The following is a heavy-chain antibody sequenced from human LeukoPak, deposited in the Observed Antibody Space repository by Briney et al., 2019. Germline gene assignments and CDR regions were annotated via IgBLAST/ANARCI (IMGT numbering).Heavy chain of an antibody. V-gene: IGHV3-30*18. CDR2: ISFDGHDK. Sequence: PGGSLRLSCAASGFSFFSYGMHWVRQAPGKGLEWVAVISFDGHDKYYADSVKGRFTISRDNSQNTLYLQMNSLRPEDTAVYYCAKDQEATVTTMAYYYYGPDVWGQGTTVTVSS. CDR1: GFSFFSYG. J-gene: IGHJ6*02. CDR3: AKDQEATVTTMAYYYYGPDV. D-gene: IGHD4-17*01.